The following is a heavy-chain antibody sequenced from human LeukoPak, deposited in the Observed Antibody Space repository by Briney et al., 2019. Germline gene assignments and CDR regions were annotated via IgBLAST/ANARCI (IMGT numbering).Heavy chain of an antibody. D-gene: IGHD1-26*01. CDR3: ARGVSSIVGATTAFDY. CDR2: ISSSSSYI. Sequence: GGSLRLSCAASGFTFSSYSMNWVHQAPGKGLEWVSSISSSSSYIYYADSVKGRFTISRDNAKNSLYLQMNSLRAEDTAVYYCARGVSSIVGATTAFDYWGQGTLVTVSS. J-gene: IGHJ4*02. V-gene: IGHV3-21*01. CDR1: GFTFSSYS.